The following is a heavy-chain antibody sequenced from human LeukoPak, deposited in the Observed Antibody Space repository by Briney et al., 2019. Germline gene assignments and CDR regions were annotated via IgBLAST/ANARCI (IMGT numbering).Heavy chain of an antibody. V-gene: IGHV4-59*01. CDR1: GGSISSYY. J-gene: IGHJ4*02. Sequence: PSETLSLTCTVSGGSISSYYWSWIRQPPGKGLEWIGYIYYSGSTNYNPFLKSRVTISVDTSKNQFSLKLSSVTAADTAVYYCARGRDGYIYYFDYWGQGTLVTVSS. D-gene: IGHD5-24*01. CDR2: IYYSGST. CDR3: ARGRDGYIYYFDY.